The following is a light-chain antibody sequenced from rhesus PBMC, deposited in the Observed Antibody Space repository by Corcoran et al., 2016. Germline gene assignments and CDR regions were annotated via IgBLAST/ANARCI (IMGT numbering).Light chain of an antibody. V-gene: IGKV1-69*01. CDR3: QQNDNSPFT. CDR1: QGISNW. Sequence: IQMTQSPSSLSASVGDRVTITCRASQGISNWFAWYQQKPGKAPKLLIYRASDLETGVPSRSSGSGFGTDFTLTISSRQPEDIATSYCQQNDNSPFTFGPGTKLDIK. CDR2: RAS. J-gene: IGKJ3*01.